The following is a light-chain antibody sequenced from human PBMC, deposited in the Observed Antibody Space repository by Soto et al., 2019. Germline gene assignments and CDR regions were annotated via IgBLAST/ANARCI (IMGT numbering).Light chain of an antibody. J-gene: IGKJ4*01. CDR2: DAS. Sequence: EIVLTQTPANLSLSPGSRATLSCRAIESVSRYLALYQQKPGQAPRHRIYDASNRRTGIPARFSGSVSVTEFTLSITSLETEDFSVYYCQQRSKWPSTFEGGTKVVIK. CDR3: QQRSKWPST. CDR1: ESVSRY. V-gene: IGKV3-11*01.